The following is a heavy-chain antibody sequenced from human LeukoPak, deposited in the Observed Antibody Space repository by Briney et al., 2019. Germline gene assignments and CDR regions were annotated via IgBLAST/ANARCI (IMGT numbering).Heavy chain of an antibody. D-gene: IGHD3-10*01. CDR3: ARGSLVHYYGSGSYRIRAGFDY. CDR2: ISSSSSTI. V-gene: IGHV3-48*01. CDR1: GFTFSSYS. Sequence: GGSLRLSCAASGFTFSSYSMNWVRQAPGKGLEWVSYISSSSSTIYYADSVKGRFTISRDNAKNSLYVQMNSLRAEDTAVYYCARGSLVHYYGSGSYRIRAGFDYWGQGTLVTVSS. J-gene: IGHJ4*02.